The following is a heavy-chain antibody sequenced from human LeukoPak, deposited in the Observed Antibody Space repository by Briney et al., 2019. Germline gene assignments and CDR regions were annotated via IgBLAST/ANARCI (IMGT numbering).Heavy chain of an antibody. CDR1: GGSFSGYY. CDR3: AREPRKRAFDI. Sequence: PSETLSLTCAVYGGSFSGYYWSWIRQPPGKGLEWIGEINHSGSTNYNPSLKSRVTISVDTSKNQFSLKLSSVTAADTAVYYCAREPRKRAFDIWGQGTMVTVSS. J-gene: IGHJ3*02. V-gene: IGHV4-34*01. CDR2: INHSGST. D-gene: IGHD1-14*01.